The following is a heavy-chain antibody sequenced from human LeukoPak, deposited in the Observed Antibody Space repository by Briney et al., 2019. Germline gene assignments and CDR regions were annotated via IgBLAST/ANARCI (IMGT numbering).Heavy chain of an antibody. Sequence: GGSLRLSCAASGFTFSSYNMNWLRQAPGKGLEWVSSISSSSSYIYYTDSVKGRFTISRDNAKNSLYLQMNSLRADDTAIYYCARVSLGAAAGTSRWGQGTLVTVSS. J-gene: IGHJ4*02. CDR3: ARVSLGAAAGTSR. D-gene: IGHD6-13*01. V-gene: IGHV3-21*01. CDR1: GFTFSSYN. CDR2: ISSSSSYI.